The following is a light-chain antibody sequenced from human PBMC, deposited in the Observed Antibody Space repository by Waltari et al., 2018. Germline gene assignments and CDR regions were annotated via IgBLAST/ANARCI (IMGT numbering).Light chain of an antibody. CDR3: QQSYITPYT. V-gene: IGKV1-39*01. CDR1: QSITSH. Sequence: DIQMTQAPSSLSASVGDRVTMTCQASQSITSHLNWFQQQPGKAPKLLIHTASSLQSGVPSRFSCSGAGTHFTLTISSLQPEDFATYFCQQSYITPYTFGQGTKLEIK. J-gene: IGKJ2*01. CDR2: TAS.